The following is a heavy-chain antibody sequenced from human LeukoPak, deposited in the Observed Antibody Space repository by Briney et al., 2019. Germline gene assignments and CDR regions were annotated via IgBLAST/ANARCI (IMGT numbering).Heavy chain of an antibody. CDR2: IKQDGSQ. J-gene: IGHJ4*02. D-gene: IGHD4-17*01. CDR3: ARGPDYGDRLDYFDY. CDR1: GFIHSRHW. Sequence: GGSLRLSRAASGFIHSRHWKGWVRQAPGKGLEGVANIKQDGSQYYVDSVKVRFIITRDNDKNSLSLQMNSMRVEDTAVYYCARGPDYGDRLDYFDYWGQGTLVTVSS. V-gene: IGHV3-7*01.